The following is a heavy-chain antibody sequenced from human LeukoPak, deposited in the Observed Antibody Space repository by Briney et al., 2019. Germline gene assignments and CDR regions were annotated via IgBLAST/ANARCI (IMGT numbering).Heavy chain of an antibody. V-gene: IGHV1-46*01. CDR1: GYTFTSYY. D-gene: IGHD1-26*01. Sequence: ASVKVSCKASGYTFTSYYMHWVRQAPGQGLEWMGIINPSGGSTSYARKFQGRVTMTRDMSTSTVYMELSSLRSEDTAVYYCARAGASGSSLNAYAFDIWGQGTMVTVSS. CDR3: ARAGASGSSLNAYAFDI. J-gene: IGHJ3*02. CDR2: INPSGGST.